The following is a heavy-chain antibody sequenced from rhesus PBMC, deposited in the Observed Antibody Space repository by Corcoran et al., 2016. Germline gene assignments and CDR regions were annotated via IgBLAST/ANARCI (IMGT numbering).Heavy chain of an antibody. Sequence: QVQLQESGPGLVKPSETLSLTCAVSGGSISSNYWSWIRQSPGKGLELIGYIYGGSGSTRYNPSLKSRVTISTDTSKNQFSLKRSSVTAADTAVYYCARAYYSGKPLDSWGQGVVVTVSS. CDR1: GGSISSNY. D-gene: IGHD3-16*01. CDR2: IYGGSGST. V-gene: IGHV4-147*01. CDR3: ARAYYSGKPLDS. J-gene: IGHJ6*01.